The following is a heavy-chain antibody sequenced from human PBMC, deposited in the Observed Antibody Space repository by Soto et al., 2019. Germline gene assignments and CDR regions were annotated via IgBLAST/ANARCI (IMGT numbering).Heavy chain of an antibody. Sequence: EVQLVESGGGLVKPGGSLRLSCAASGLTFSSYSMNWVRQAPGKGLEWVSSSSSSSSYIYYADSVKGRFTISRDNAKNSMYLQMNSLRAEATAVYYCARVTSDPAGHLFAFDIWGQGTMVTVSS. D-gene: IGHD6-19*01. J-gene: IGHJ3*02. CDR2: SSSSSSYI. CDR3: ARVTSDPAGHLFAFDI. V-gene: IGHV3-21*01. CDR1: GLTFSSYS.